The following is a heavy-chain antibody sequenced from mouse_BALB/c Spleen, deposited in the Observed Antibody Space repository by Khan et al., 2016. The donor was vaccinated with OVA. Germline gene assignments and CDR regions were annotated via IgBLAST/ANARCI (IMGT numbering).Heavy chain of an antibody. D-gene: IGHD1-1*01. CDR3: ARGKYYGSNSWFAY. CDR2: INPYNGFT. Sequence: VQLQQSGPELVKPGASMKISCKASGYSFTDYTMNWVKQSHGKNLEWIGLINPYNGFTSYNQKFKGKATLTVDKSSSTAYMELLSLTSEDSAVYYCARGKYYGSNSWFAYWGQGTLVTVSA. J-gene: IGHJ3*01. CDR1: GYSFTDYT. V-gene: IGHV1-18*01.